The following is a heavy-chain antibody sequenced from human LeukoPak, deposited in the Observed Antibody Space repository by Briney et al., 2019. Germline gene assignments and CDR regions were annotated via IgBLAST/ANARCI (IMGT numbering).Heavy chain of an antibody. D-gene: IGHD3-3*01. V-gene: IGHV4-59*08. J-gene: IGHJ4*02. CDR2: IYYSGSI. CDR1: GGSISSYY. Sequence: SETLSLTCTVSGGSISSYYWSWIRQPPGKGLEWIGYIYYSGSINYNPSLKSRVTISVDTSRNQFSLKLSSVTAADTAVYYCARAKLSGYESYYFDYWGQGTLVTVSS. CDR3: ARAKLSGYESYYFDY.